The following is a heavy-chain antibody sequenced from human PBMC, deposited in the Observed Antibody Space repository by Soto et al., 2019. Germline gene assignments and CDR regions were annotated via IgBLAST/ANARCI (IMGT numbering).Heavy chain of an antibody. V-gene: IGHV1-69*01. D-gene: IGHD6-6*01. CDR1: GGTFSSYA. J-gene: IGHJ4*02. Sequence: QVQLVQSGAEVKKPGSSVKVSCKASGGTFSSYAISWVRQAPGQGLEWMGGIIPSFGTANYAQKFQGRVTITADESTSTAYMEPSSLRTEDTAVYYCAREPIEYSSSSTVHYFDYWGQGTLVTVSS. CDR2: IIPSFGTA. CDR3: AREPIEYSSSSTVHYFDY.